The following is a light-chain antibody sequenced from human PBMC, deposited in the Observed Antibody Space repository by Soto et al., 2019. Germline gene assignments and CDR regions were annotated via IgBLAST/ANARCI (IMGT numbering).Light chain of an antibody. V-gene: IGKV3-20*01. J-gene: IGKJ1*01. Sequence: EIVLTQSPDTLSLSPGERATLSCRASQSVSSNYLAWYQQKLGQAPRLLIYDASRRAAGIPDRFSGSGSGTDFTLTISRLEPEDFAVYYCQQYGSSPWTFGQGTKVDIK. CDR3: QQYGSSPWT. CDR2: DAS. CDR1: QSVSSNY.